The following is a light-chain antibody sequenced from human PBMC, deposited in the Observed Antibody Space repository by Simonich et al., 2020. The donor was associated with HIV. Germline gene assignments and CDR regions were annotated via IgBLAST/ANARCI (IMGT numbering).Light chain of an antibody. Sequence: QSVLTKPPSVSGAPGQRVTISCTGSSSNIVAGYDVHWYQHLPRTAPKLHIYGNSTRPSGFPDRFSVSKSGTSTSLAITGLQAEDEADYYCQSYDSSLSGWVFGGGTKLTVL. J-gene: IGLJ3*02. CDR3: QSYDSSLSGWV. V-gene: IGLV1-40*01. CDR2: GNS. CDR1: SSNIVAGYD.